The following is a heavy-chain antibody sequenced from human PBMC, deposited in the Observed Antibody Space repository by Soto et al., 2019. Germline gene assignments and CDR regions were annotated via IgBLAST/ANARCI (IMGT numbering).Heavy chain of an antibody. CDR3: AKHRECSRGGCPTGHWFDP. V-gene: IGHV3-23*01. CDR1: GFTSSTYA. Sequence: EVQLLESGGGLAQPGGSLRLSCAASGFTSSTYAMSWVRQAPGRGLEWVSTIVGSGDTYYVDSVRGRFATSRDDSKNTVYLKKDSPRAEDTALYHCAKHRECSRGGCPTGHWFDPWGQGTLVTLSS. D-gene: IGHD2-15*01. J-gene: IGHJ5*02. CDR2: IVGSGDT.